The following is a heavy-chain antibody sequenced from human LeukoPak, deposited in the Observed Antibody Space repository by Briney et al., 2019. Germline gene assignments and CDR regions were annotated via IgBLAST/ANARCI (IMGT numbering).Heavy chain of an antibody. CDR3: ARDKASLQSESWFDP. Sequence: PSGTLSLTCAVSGGSISSSNWWSWVRQPPGKGLEWIGEIYHSGSTNYNPSLKSRVTISVDTSKNQFSLKLSSVTAADTAVYYCARDKASLQSESWFDPWGQGTLVTVSS. CDR1: GGSISSSNW. J-gene: IGHJ5*02. CDR2: IYHSGST. V-gene: IGHV4-4*02. D-gene: IGHD3-10*01.